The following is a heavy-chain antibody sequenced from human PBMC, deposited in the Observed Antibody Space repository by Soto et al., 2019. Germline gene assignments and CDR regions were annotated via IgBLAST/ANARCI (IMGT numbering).Heavy chain of an antibody. CDR3: ARDYYYDSSGYYYAWFDP. Sequence: ASVKVSCKASGYTFTRYALHWVRQAPGQRLEWMGWINTGNGNTKYSQKFQGRATISRDTSASTAYMELSSLRSEDTALYYCARDYYYDSSGYYYAWFDPWGQGTLVTSPQ. D-gene: IGHD3-22*01. CDR2: INTGNGNT. V-gene: IGHV1-3*04. J-gene: IGHJ5*02. CDR1: GYTFTRYA.